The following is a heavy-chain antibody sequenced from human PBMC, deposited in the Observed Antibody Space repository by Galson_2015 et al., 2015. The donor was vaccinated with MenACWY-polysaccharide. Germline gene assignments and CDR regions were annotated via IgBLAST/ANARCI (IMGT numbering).Heavy chain of an antibody. D-gene: IGHD2-2*01. V-gene: IGHV4-31*03. CDR2: IFYNGDT. Sequence: TLSLTCTVSGDSIASGGHYWTWIRQYPGKGLDCAGYIFYNGDTYYKPSLKSRLTMSVDTSRNQFSLKLTSVTAADTAVYFCARVSMGGYCTRATCYGRQSGIDYWGQGTLVTVSS. CDR1: GDSIASGGHY. CDR3: ARVSMGGYCTRATCYGRQSGIDY. J-gene: IGHJ4*02.